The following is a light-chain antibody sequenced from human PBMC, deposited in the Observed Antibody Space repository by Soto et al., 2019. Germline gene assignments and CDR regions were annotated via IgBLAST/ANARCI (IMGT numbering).Light chain of an antibody. Sequence: EFVLTQSPGTLSLSPGERATLSCRASQSVGKNYLSWYQQKPGQVPTLLIHTASTRATGVPDRFSGSGSGTDFTLTISRLEPEDFAVYYCHQYAYSPLTFGGGTKVEIK. CDR1: QSVGKNY. CDR2: TAS. V-gene: IGKV3-20*01. CDR3: HQYAYSPLT. J-gene: IGKJ4*01.